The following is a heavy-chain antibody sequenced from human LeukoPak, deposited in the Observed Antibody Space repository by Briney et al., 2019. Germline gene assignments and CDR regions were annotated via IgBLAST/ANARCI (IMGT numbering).Heavy chain of an antibody. V-gene: IGHV1-69*06. Sequence: ASVKVSCKASGGTFSSYAISWVRQAPGQGLEWMGGIIPIFGTANYAQKFQGRVTITADKSTSTAYMELSSLRSEDTAVYYCAREGPGSSSSAEWFDPWGQGTLVTVSS. CDR2: IIPIFGTA. CDR1: GGTFSSYA. CDR3: AREGPGSSSSAEWFDP. J-gene: IGHJ5*02. D-gene: IGHD6-6*01.